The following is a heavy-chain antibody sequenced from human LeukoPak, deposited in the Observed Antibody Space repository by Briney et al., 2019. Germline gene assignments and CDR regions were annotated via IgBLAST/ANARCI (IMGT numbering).Heavy chain of an antibody. CDR1: GYTFTSYG. J-gene: IGHJ6*02. D-gene: IGHD6-6*01. V-gene: IGHV1-18*01. CDR2: ISAYNGNT. CDR3: ARDGEQLVARYYYYGMDV. Sequence: GASVKVSCKASGYTFTSYGISWVRQAPGQGLEWMGWISAYNGNTNYAQKLQGRVTMTTDTSTSTAYMELRSLRSDDTAVYYCARDGEQLVARYYYYGMDVWGQGTTVTVS.